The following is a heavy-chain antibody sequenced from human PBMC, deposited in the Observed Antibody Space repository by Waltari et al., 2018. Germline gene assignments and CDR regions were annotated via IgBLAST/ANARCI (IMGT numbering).Heavy chain of an antibody. V-gene: IGHV3-53*01. CDR1: GFAVSSKY. CDR2: IYSGGST. D-gene: IGHD3-22*01. Sequence: EVQLVESGGGLIQPGGSLRLSGAASGFAVSSKYMSWVRQAPGKGLEWVSVIYSGGSTYYADSVKGRFTISRDNSKNTLYLQMNSLRAEDTAVYYCARAEGYYDSSGYYQPWAGYFQHWGQGTLVTVSS. J-gene: IGHJ1*01. CDR3: ARAEGYYDSSGYYQPWAGYFQH.